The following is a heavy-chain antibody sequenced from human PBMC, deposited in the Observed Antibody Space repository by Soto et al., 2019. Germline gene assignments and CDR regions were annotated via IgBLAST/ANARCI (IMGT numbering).Heavy chain of an antibody. CDR1: GGSISSGGYY. D-gene: IGHD4-17*01. CDR3: ARSPEATVTAFDY. V-gene: IGHV4-31*03. CDR2: IYYSGST. J-gene: IGHJ4*02. Sequence: QVQLQEAGPGLVKPSQTLSLTCTVSGGSISSGGYYWSWIRQHPGKGLEWIGYIYYSGSTYYNPSLKSRVTISVDTSKNQFALKLSSVTAADTAVYYCARSPEATVTAFDYWGQGPLVTVSS.